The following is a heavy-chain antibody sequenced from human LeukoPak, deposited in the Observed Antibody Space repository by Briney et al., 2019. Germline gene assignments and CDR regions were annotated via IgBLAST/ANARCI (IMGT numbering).Heavy chain of an antibody. V-gene: IGHV3-33*01. Sequence: GRSLRLSCAASGFTFSSYGMHWVRQAPGKGLEWVAVIWYDGSKKYYADSVKGRFTISRDNSKNTLYLQMNSLRAEDTAVYYCARDQHPYYYDSSGYTPGGRDYYYYGMDVWGQGTTVTVSS. CDR1: GFTFSSYG. D-gene: IGHD3-22*01. CDR2: IWYDGSKK. CDR3: ARDQHPYYYDSSGYTPGGRDYYYYGMDV. J-gene: IGHJ6*02.